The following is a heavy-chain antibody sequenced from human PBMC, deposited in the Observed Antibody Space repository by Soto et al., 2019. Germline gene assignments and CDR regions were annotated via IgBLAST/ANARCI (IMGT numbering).Heavy chain of an antibody. D-gene: IGHD3-16*02. CDR1: GGTFSSYA. Sequence: GASVKVSCKASGGTFSSYAISWVRQAPGQGLEWMGGIIPIFGTANYAQKFQGRVTITADESTSTAYMELSSLRSEDTAVYYCARDSIVLEDRISSYYYGMDVWGQGTTVTVSS. CDR3: ARDSIVLEDRISSYYYGMDV. CDR2: IIPIFGTA. V-gene: IGHV1-69*13. J-gene: IGHJ6*02.